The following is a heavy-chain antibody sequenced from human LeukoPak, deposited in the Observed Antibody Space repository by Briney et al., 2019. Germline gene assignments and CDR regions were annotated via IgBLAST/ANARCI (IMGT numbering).Heavy chain of an antibody. Sequence: SETLSLTCTASGGSISSYYWSWIRQPPGKGLEWIGYIYYSGSTNYNPSLKSRVTISVDTSKNQFSLKLSSVTAADTAVYYCARHGPQYYYYGMDVWGQGTTVTVSS. D-gene: IGHD4-11*01. J-gene: IGHJ6*02. CDR2: IYYSGST. V-gene: IGHV4-59*08. CDR1: GGSISSYY. CDR3: ARHGPQYYYYGMDV.